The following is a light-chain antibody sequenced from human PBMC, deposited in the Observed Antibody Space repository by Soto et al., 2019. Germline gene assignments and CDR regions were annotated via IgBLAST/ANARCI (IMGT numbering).Light chain of an antibody. V-gene: IGLV8-61*01. CDR3: VLYMGSGIWV. CDR1: SGSVSTSYY. CDR2: STN. Sequence: QTVVTQEPSFSVSPGRTVTLTCGLSSGSVSTSYYPSWYQHTPGQAPRTLIYSTNTRSSGVPDRCSGSILGNKAALTITGAQADDESDYYCVLYMGSGIWVFGGGTKLTVL. J-gene: IGLJ3*02.